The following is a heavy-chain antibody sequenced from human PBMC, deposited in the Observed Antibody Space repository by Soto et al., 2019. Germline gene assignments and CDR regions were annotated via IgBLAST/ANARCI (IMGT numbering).Heavy chain of an antibody. Sequence: QVQLVESGGVGVQPGRSLRLSGAASGFPFSSYAMHWVRQAPGKGLEWVAVISYEGSDKYHADSVKGRFTISRDNPKNTLYLQMNSLSAEDSAVYYCLLAGTRGAGYYYYGVDVWGQGTTVTVS. V-gene: IGHV3-30*04. D-gene: IGHD2-8*02. CDR3: LLAGTRGAGYYYYGVDV. J-gene: IGHJ6*02. CDR1: GFPFSSYA. CDR2: ISYEGSDK.